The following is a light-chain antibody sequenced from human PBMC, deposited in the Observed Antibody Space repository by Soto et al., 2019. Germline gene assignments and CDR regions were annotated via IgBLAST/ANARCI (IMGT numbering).Light chain of an antibody. CDR2: EVT. Sequence: QSALTQPASVSGSLGQSITISCTGTTSDAGGYNYVSWYQQHPGKAPILMIYEVTNRPSGVSNRFSGSKSGNTASLTISGLQVEDEAEYYCGSYTGSITYVFGTGTKLTVL. V-gene: IGLV2-14*01. CDR1: TSDAGGYNY. CDR3: GSYTGSITYV. J-gene: IGLJ1*01.